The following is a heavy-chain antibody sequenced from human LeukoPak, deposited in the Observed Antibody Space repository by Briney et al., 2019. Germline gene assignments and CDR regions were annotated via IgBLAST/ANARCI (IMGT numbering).Heavy chain of an antibody. CDR2: IYYSGST. V-gene: IGHV4-39*01. D-gene: IGHD2-21*02. CDR1: GGSISSSSYY. CDR3: AIYGVTRGE. J-gene: IGHJ4*02. Sequence: SETLSLTCTVSGGSISSSSYYWGWIRQPPGKGLEWIGSIYYSGSTYYNPSLKSRVTISVDTSKNQFSLKLSSVTAADTVVYYCAIYGVTRGEWGQGTLVTVSS.